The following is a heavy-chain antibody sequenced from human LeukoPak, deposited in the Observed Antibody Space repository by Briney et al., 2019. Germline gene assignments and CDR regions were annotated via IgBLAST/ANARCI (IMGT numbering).Heavy chain of an antibody. CDR3: ARAERTGRFDY. J-gene: IGHJ4*02. CDR2: ISSSGITI. CDR1: GFTFISYE. V-gene: IGHV3-48*03. D-gene: IGHD7-27*01. Sequence: PGGSLRLSCAASGFTFISYEMNWVRQAPGKGLGWVSYISSSGITIYYADSVKGRFTISRDNAKNSLYLQMNSLRAEDTAVYHCARAERTGRFDYWGQGTLVTVSS.